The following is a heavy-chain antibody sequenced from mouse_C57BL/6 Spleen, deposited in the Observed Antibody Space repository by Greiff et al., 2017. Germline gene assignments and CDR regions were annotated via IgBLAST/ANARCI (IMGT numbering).Heavy chain of an antibody. J-gene: IGHJ2*01. CDR1: GFTFSDYG. Sequence: EVKVVESGGGLVKPGGSLKLSCAASGFTFSDYGMHWVRQAPEKGLEWVAYISSGSSTIYYADTVKGRFTISRDNANNTLFLQMTSLRSEDTAMYSCARPYYGSRNYFDYWGQGTTLTVSS. CDR3: ARPYYGSRNYFDY. V-gene: IGHV5-17*01. D-gene: IGHD1-1*01. CDR2: ISSGSSTI.